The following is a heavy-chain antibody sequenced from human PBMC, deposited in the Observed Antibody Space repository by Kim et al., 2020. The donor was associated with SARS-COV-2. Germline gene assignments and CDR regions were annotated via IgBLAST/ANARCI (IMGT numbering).Heavy chain of an antibody. CDR2: T. J-gene: IGHJ4*02. CDR3: ARRGYGGTLDY. V-gene: IGHV5-51*01. Sequence: TRYSPSFQGQVTISADKSISTAYLQWSSLKASDTAMYYCARRGYGGTLDYWGQGTLVTVSS. D-gene: IGHD2-15*01.